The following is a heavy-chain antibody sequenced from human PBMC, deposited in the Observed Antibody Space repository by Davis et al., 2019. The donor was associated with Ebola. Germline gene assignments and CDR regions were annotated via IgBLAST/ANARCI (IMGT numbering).Heavy chain of an antibody. V-gene: IGHV3-66*01. Sequence: PGGSLRLSCAASGFTDSSNYMSWVRQAPGEGLEWVSVLYSGGSADYADSVKGRFTISRDNSKNTLYLQMNSLRAEDTAVYYCARGWELLFDYWGQGTLVTVSS. CDR3: ARGWELLFDY. J-gene: IGHJ4*02. CDR2: LYSGGSA. D-gene: IGHD1-26*01. CDR1: GFTDSSNY.